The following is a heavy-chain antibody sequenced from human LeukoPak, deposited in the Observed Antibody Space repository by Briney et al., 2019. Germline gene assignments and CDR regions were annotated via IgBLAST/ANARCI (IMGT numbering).Heavy chain of an antibody. CDR1: GFTFDDYA. D-gene: IGHD1-1*01. V-gene: IGHV3-9*01. CDR2: ISWNSGFI. CDR3: ARDELAAYYYYMDV. Sequence: GGSLRLSCAASGFTFDDYAMHWVRQAPGKGLEWVSGISWNSGFIGYADSVKGRFTVSRDNAQNSLHLQMNSLRAEDTAVYYCARDELAAYYYYMDVWGKGTTATISS. J-gene: IGHJ6*03.